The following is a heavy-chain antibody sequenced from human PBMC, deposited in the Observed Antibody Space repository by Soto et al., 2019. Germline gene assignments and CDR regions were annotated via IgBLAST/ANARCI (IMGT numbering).Heavy chain of an antibody. J-gene: IGHJ4*02. D-gene: IGHD6-6*01. CDR3: ATDGEAGIAARYYFYD. CDR1: GCTFRSYA. V-gene: IGHV1-3*01. Sequence: SVKVSCKPSGCTFRSYAMHWVRQAPGQRPEWMGWINAGNGNTKYSQKFPGRVTITRDTSASTAYMEMSSLRSEDTDVYYCATDGEAGIAARYYFYDWGQGTLVTVSS. CDR2: INAGNGNT.